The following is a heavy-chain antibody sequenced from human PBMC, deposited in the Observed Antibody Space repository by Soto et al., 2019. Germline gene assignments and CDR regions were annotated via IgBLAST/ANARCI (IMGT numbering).Heavy chain of an antibody. D-gene: IGHD6-19*01. CDR3: AKDIGTSGWPTLPDY. CDR1: GFSFSSYA. J-gene: IGHJ4*02. Sequence: EVQLLESGGGLIQPGGSLRLSCAASGFSFSSYAMSWVRQAPGKGLEWVSAISGSGGSTYYAHSVKGRFTISRDNSKNTLYLQMNSLRADDTAVYYCAKDIGTSGWPTLPDYWGQGTLVTVSS. V-gene: IGHV3-23*01. CDR2: ISGSGGST.